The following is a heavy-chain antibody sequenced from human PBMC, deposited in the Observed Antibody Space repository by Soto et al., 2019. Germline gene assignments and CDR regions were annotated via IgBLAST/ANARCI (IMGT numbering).Heavy chain of an antibody. J-gene: IGHJ5*01. CDR1: GGSVSSGSYY. V-gene: IGHV4-61*01. CDR2: IYDSGST. D-gene: IGHD3-3*01. CDR3: ASGVGSGWFDY. Sequence: SETLSLTCTVSGGSVSSGSYYWSWIRQPPGKGLEWIGYIYDSGSTKYNPSLKSRVTISVDTSKNQSSLKLSSVTAADTAVYYCASGVGSGWFDYWGQGTLVTVS.